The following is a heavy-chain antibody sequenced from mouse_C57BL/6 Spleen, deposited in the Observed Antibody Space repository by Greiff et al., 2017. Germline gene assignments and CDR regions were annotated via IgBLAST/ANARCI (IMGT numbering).Heavy chain of an antibody. CDR2: IDPSDSYT. Sequence: QVQLQQPGAELVKPGASVKLSCKASGYTFTSYWMQWVKQRPGQGLEWIGEIDPSDSYTNYNQKFKGKATLTVDTPSSTAYMQLSSLTSEDSAVYYCASTGLGLDYWGQGTTLTVSS. CDR3: ASTGLGLDY. CDR1: GYTFTSYW. J-gene: IGHJ2*01. D-gene: IGHD4-1*01. V-gene: IGHV1-50*01.